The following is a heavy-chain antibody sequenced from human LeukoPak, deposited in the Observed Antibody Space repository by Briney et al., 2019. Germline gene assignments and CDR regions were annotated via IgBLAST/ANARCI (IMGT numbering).Heavy chain of an antibody. D-gene: IGHD3-10*01. CDR1: GDSVSGYY. CDR2: THHSGNT. Sequence: PSETLSLTCIVSGDSVSGYYWNWIRQPPGKGLEWISYTHHSGNTLYNPSLKSRVTTSVDTSKNQFSLSLSSVTAADTAVYYCARWEVRLNAFEMWGQGTMVTVSS. CDR3: ARWEVRLNAFEM. J-gene: IGHJ3*02. V-gene: IGHV4-59*02.